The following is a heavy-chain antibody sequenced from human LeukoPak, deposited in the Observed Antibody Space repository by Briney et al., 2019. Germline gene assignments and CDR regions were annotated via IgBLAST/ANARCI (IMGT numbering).Heavy chain of an antibody. D-gene: IGHD1-20*01. V-gene: IGHV3-11*01. CDR1: GFTFSDYY. CDR3: ARRRYNWNAIDY. CDR2: ISSSGSTL. J-gene: IGHJ4*02. Sequence: GGSLRLSCAASGFTFSDYYMSWIRQAPGKGLEWVSYISSSGSTLYYADSVKGRITISRDNAKNSLYLQMNSLRAEDTAVYYCARRRYNWNAIDYWGQGTLVTVSS.